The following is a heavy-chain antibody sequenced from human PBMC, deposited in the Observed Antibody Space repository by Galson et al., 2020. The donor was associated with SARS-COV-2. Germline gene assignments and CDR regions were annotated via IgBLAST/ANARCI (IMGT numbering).Heavy chain of an antibody. CDR2: FDPEDGET. D-gene: IGHD1-1*01. CDR1: GYTLTELS. Sequence: GESLKISCKVSGYTLTELSMHWVRQAPGKGLEWMGGFDPEDGETIYAQKFQGRVTMTEDTSTDTAYMELSSLRSEDTAVYYCATARPMYNPNWFDPWGQGTLVTVSS. J-gene: IGHJ5*02. CDR3: ATARPMYNPNWFDP. V-gene: IGHV1-24*01.